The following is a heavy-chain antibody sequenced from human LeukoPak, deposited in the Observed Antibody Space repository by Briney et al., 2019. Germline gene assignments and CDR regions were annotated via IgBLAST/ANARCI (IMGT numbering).Heavy chain of an antibody. J-gene: IGHJ3*02. CDR1: GFPFSDHE. Sequence: GGSLRLSCAASGFPFSDHEMNWVRQAPGKGLEWVSYISSSGSDKYYPDTVKGRFTISRDNAKNSLYLQMNSLRAEDTAVYYCARRTSGAFAIWGQGTKVTVSS. CDR2: ISSSGSDK. V-gene: IGHV3-48*03. CDR3: ARRTSGAFAI.